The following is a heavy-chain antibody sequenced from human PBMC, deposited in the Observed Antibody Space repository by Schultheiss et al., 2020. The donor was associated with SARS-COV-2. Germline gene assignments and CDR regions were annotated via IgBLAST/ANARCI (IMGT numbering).Heavy chain of an antibody. Sequence: SETLSLTCTVSGGSISSSSYYWGWIRQPPGKGLEWIGSIYYSGSTYYNPSLKSRVTISVDTSKNQFSLKLSSVTAADTAVYYCARVDQLLFWFDPWGQGTLVTVSS. CDR2: IYYSGST. CDR3: ARVDQLLFWFDP. J-gene: IGHJ5*02. D-gene: IGHD2-2*01. V-gene: IGHV4-39*07. CDR1: GGSISSSSYY.